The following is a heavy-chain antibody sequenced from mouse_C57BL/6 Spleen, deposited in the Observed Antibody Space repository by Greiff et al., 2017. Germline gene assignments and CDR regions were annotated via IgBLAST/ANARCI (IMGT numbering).Heavy chain of an antibody. CDR1: GYTFTSYW. CDR2: IDPSDSYT. V-gene: IGHV1-50*01. D-gene: IGHD2-1*01. Sequence: QVQLQQSGAELVKPGASVKLSCKASGYTFTSYWMQWVKQRPGQGLEWIGEIDPSDSYTNYNQKFKGKATLTVDTSSSTAYMQLSSLTSEDSAVYYCARCGNYDYFDYWGQGTTLTVSS. CDR3: ARCGNYDYFDY. J-gene: IGHJ2*01.